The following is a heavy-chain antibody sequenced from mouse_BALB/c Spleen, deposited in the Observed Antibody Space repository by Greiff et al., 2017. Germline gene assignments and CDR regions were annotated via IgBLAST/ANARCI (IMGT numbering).Heavy chain of an antibody. J-gene: IGHJ4*01. D-gene: IGHD3-3*01. V-gene: IGHV1-87*01. CDR1: GYTFTSYW. CDR3: ARRAGAMDY. Sequence: VQLQQSGAELARPGASVKLSCKASGYTFTSYWMQWVKQRPGQGLEWIGAIYPGDGDTRYTQKFKGKATLTADKSSSTAYMQLSSLASEDSAVYYCARRAGAMDYWGQGTSVTVSS. CDR2: IYPGDGDT.